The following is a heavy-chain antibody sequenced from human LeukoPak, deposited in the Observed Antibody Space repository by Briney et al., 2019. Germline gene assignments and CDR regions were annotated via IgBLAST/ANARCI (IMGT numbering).Heavy chain of an antibody. J-gene: IGHJ6*02. CDR1: EFTFDDYT. V-gene: IGHV3-43*01. D-gene: IGHD4-17*01. CDR2: ISWDAGST. CDR3: AKDAAFQGGYGDYISRGMDV. Sequence: PGGSLRLSCAASEFTFDDYTMHWVRQAPGKGLEWVSLISWDAGSTYYADSVKGRFTISRDNSQNSLYLQMNSLRTEDTALYYCAKDAAFQGGYGDYISRGMDVWGQGTTVTVSS.